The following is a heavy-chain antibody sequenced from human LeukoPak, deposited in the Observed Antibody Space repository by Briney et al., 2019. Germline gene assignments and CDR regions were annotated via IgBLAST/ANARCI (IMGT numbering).Heavy chain of an antibody. CDR1: GVSISSYY. CDR2: IYTSGST. CDR3: ARHSGWYDAFDI. J-gene: IGHJ3*02. Sequence: KPSETLSLTCTVSGVSISSYYWRWLRQPPGKGREGFGYIYTSGSTNYNPSLNSRVTISVDTSKNQFSLKLSSVTAADTAVYYCARHSGWYDAFDIWGQGTMVTVSS. V-gene: IGHV4-4*09. D-gene: IGHD6-19*01.